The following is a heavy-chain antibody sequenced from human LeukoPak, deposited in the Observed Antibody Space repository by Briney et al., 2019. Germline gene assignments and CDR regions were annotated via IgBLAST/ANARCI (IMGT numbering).Heavy chain of an antibody. Sequence: GGSLRLSCAASGFTFSSYWMHWVRQAPGKGLEWVSAISGSGGSTYYADSVKGRFTISRDNSKNTLYLQMNSLRAEDTAVYYCAKVHPGDHGPYFDYWGQGTLVTASS. D-gene: IGHD4-17*01. CDR1: GFTFSSYW. CDR2: ISGSGGST. J-gene: IGHJ4*02. V-gene: IGHV3-23*01. CDR3: AKVHPGDHGPYFDY.